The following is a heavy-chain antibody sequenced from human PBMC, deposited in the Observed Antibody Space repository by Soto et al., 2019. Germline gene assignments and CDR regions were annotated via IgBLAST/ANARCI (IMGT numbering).Heavy chain of an antibody. CDR3: ARRYGSAIDY. D-gene: IGHD1-26*01. CDR2: IYYSGST. J-gene: IGHJ4*02. Sequence: PSETLSLTCTVSGGSLSSYYWSWIRQPLGKGLEWIGYIYYSGSTNCNPSLKSRVTISVDTSKNQFSLKLSSVTAADTAVYYCARRYGSAIDYWGQGTLVNVSS. CDR1: GGSLSSYY. V-gene: IGHV4-59*08.